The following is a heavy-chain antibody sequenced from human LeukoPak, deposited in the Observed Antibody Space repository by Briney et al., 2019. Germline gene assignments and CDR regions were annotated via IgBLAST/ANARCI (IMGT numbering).Heavy chain of an antibody. CDR3: AKDMDFSSYYFDY. J-gene: IGHJ4*02. CDR1: GFTFDDYG. V-gene: IGHV3-23*01. D-gene: IGHD3-3*01. CDR2: ISGSGGST. Sequence: GGSLRLSCAASGFTFDDYGMSWLRQAPGKGLEWVSAISGSGGSTYYADSVKGRFTISRDNSKNTLYLQMNSLRAEDTAVYYCAKDMDFSSYYFDYWGQGTLVTVSS.